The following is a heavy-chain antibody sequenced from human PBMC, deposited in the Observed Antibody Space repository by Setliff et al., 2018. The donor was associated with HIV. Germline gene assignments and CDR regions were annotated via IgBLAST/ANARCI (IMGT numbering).Heavy chain of an antibody. CDR1: GYTFSSYD. V-gene: IGHV1-18*01. CDR2: ISAYNGDT. Sequence: ASVKVSCKASGYTFSSYDINWVRQAPGQGLEWMGWISAYNGDTKYAPKVQGRVTLTTDTSSSTIYMELRSLRSDDTAVYYCARDAWVEFLEWTFYGMDVWGQGTTVTVSS. CDR3: ARDAWVEFLEWTFYGMDV. J-gene: IGHJ6*02. D-gene: IGHD3-3*02.